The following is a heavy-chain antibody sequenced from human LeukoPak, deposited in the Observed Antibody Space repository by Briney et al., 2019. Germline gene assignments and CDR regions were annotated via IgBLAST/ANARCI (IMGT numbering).Heavy chain of an antibody. Sequence: ASVKVLCKASGYTFTNHGISWLRQASGQGLEWMGWISATNGNTYYAQNLQGRVTMTTDTSTSTAYMELRDLRPDDTAVYYCAKGATGWSRDYWGQGTLVTVSS. V-gene: IGHV1-18*01. CDR2: ISATNGNT. CDR3: AKGATGWSRDY. J-gene: IGHJ4*02. CDR1: GYTFTNHG. D-gene: IGHD6-19*01.